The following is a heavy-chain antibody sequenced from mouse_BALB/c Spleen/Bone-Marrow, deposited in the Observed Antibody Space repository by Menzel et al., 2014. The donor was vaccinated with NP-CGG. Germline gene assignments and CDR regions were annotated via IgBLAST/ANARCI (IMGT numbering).Heavy chain of an antibody. V-gene: IGHV1-69*02. CDR3: ARSSGNYVAWFVY. CDR2: IDPSDSET. CDR1: GYTYTRYW. J-gene: IGHJ3*01. D-gene: IGHD2-1*01. Sequence: QVQLQQSGAEVVKPGAPVKLSCKASGYTYTRYWMHWGRQRPGRGLEWIGKIDPSDSETHYNHEFRDKATLTVDKSSSTAYIQLSSLTSEDSAVYFCARSSGNYVAWFVYWGQGTLVTVSP.